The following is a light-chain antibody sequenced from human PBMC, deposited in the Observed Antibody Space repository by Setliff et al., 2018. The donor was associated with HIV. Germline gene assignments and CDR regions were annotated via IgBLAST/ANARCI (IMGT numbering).Light chain of an antibody. CDR2: DVS. CDR1: SSDVGGYNY. V-gene: IGLV2-23*02. Sequence: QSALTQPASVSGSPGQSITISCTGTSSDVGGYNYVSWYQRHPGKGPKVMIYDVSKRPSGVSNRFSGSKSGNTASLTISGLQAEDEADYYCCSYAGSSSVVFGGGTKVTVL. CDR3: CSYAGSSSVV. J-gene: IGLJ2*01.